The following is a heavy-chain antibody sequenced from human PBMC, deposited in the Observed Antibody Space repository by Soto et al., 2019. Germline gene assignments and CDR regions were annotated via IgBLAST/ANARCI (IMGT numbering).Heavy chain of an antibody. CDR2: ISVSGGST. D-gene: IGHD1-26*01. J-gene: IGHJ4*02. Sequence: GGSLRLSCAASGFTFSTYTMTWVRQAPGKGLEWVSAISVSGGSTYYADSVKGRFTTSRDNSKNTLYLQMNSLRAEDTAVYYCAKDGVSGSYYFYFDSWGQGALVTVSS. V-gene: IGHV3-23*01. CDR1: GFTFSTYT. CDR3: AKDGVSGSYYFYFDS.